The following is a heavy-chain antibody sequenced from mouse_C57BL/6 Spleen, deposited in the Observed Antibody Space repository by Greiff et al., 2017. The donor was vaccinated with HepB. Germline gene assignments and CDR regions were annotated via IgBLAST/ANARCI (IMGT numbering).Heavy chain of an antibody. J-gene: IGHJ3*01. D-gene: IGHD2-13*01. Sequence: EVKVVESGGDLVKPGGSLKLSCAASGFTFSSYGMSWVRQIPDKRLEWVATISSGGSYTYYPDSVKGRFTISRDNAKNTLYLQMSSLKYEDTAMYYWARQEDGDRAWFAYWGQGTLVTVSA. CDR3: ARQEDGDRAWFAY. CDR2: ISSGGSYT. V-gene: IGHV5-6*01. CDR1: GFTFSSYG.